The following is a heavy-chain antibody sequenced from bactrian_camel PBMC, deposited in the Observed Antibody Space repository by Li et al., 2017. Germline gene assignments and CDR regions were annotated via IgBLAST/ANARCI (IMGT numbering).Heavy chain of an antibody. CDR2: IDHYTRT. Sequence: HVQLVESGGGSVQAGGSLRLSCAGSGYTFMSYCMGWFRQAPGKERERVADIDHYTRTTVAEFVKGRFTISQDSAKKTLYLQMNSLKPEDTAMYYCAADLAPSWVACRTPFAYWGQGTQVTVS. CDR3: AADLAPSWVACRTPFAY. D-gene: IGHD2*01. V-gene: IGHV3S26*01. J-gene: IGHJ6*01. CDR1: GYTFMSYC.